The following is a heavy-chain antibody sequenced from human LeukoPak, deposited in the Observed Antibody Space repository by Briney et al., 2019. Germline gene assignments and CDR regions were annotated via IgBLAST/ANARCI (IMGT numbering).Heavy chain of an antibody. CDR2: IYSGGTT. Sequence: PGGSLRLSCAASGFTVSSNYTSWVRQAPGKGLEWVSVIYSGGTTHYADSVKGRFTISRDNSKNALYLQMDSLRPEDTAVYYCARANRNDWFDPWGQGTLVTVSS. J-gene: IGHJ5*02. CDR1: GFTVSSNY. V-gene: IGHV3-66*02. D-gene: IGHD1-1*01. CDR3: ARANRNDWFDP.